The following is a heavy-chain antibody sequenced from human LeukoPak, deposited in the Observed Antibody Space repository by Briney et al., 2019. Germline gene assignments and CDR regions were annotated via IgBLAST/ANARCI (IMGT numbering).Heavy chain of an antibody. J-gene: IGHJ6*02. V-gene: IGHV4-38-2*02. CDR3: ARRKGGDYGMDV. D-gene: IGHD1-14*01. Sequence: SETLSLTCTVSGYSISSGYYWGWIRQPPGKGLEWIGSIYHSGSTYYNPSLKSRVTISVYTSKNQFSLKLSSVTAADTAVYYCARRKGGDYGMDVWGQGTTVTVSS. CDR2: IYHSGST. CDR1: GYSISSGYY.